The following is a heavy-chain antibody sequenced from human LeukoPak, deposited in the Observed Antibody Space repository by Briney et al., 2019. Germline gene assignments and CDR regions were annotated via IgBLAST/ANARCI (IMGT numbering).Heavy chain of an antibody. CDR3: ARGSRWYYDSSGYLY. Sequence: GASVKVSCKASGGTFSSYAISWVRQAPGQGLEWMGGIIPIFGTANYAQKFQGRVTMTRDTSTSTVYMELSSLRSEDTAVYYCARGSRWYYDSSGYLYWGQGTLVTVSS. CDR2: IIPIFGTA. D-gene: IGHD3-22*01. V-gene: IGHV1-69*05. CDR1: GGTFSSYA. J-gene: IGHJ4*02.